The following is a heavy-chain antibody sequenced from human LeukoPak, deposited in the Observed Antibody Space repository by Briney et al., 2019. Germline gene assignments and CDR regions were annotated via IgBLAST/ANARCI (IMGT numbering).Heavy chain of an antibody. CDR3: TRLSTKAVTTPRYYYYYMDV. CDR1: GFTFSGSA. CDR2: IRSKANSYAT. V-gene: IGHV3-73*01. J-gene: IGHJ6*03. D-gene: IGHD4-17*01. Sequence: PGGSLRLSCAASGFTFSGSAMHWVRQASGKGLEWVGRIRSKANSYATAYAASVKGRFTISRDDSKNTAYLQMNSLKTEDTAVYYCTRLSTKAVTTPRYYYYYMDVWGKGTTVTVSS.